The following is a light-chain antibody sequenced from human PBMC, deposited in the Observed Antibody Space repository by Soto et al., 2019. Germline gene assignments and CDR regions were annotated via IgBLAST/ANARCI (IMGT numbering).Light chain of an antibody. Sequence: DIQVTQSPSSLSASVGDRVTITCRASQTIRDSLAWFQQRPGKAPKLLIYAASTLESGVPSRFSATVSGTEFSLTITSLQPEDFATYYRQQLFDSPITFGQGTRLEIK. CDR3: QQLFDSPIT. CDR2: AAS. J-gene: IGKJ5*01. V-gene: IGKV1-9*01. CDR1: QTIRDS.